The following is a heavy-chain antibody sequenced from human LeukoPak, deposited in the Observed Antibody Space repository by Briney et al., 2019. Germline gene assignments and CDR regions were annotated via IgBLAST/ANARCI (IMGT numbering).Heavy chain of an antibody. CDR3: AKGHTYYYDSSGLSYFDY. J-gene: IGHJ4*02. Sequence: GGSLRLSCAASGFTFSSYAMHWVRQAPGKGLEWVSAISGSGASTYYADSVKGRFTISRDNSKNTLYLQMNSLRAEDTAVYYCAKGHTYYYDSSGLSYFDYWGQGTLVTVSS. CDR2: ISGSGAST. V-gene: IGHV3-23*01. D-gene: IGHD3-22*01. CDR1: GFTFSSYA.